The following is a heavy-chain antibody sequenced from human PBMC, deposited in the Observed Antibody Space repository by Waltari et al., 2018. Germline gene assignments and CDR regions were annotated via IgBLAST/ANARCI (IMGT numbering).Heavy chain of an antibody. V-gene: IGHV1-69*04. CDR1: GGTFRSYA. CDR3: AREDTGTTYYYYYGMDV. D-gene: IGHD1-7*01. CDR2: IIPILGIA. Sequence: QVQLVQSGAEVKKPGSSVKVSCKASGGTFRSYAIRWVRQAPGQGLEWMGRIIPILGIANYAQKFQGRVTITADKSTSTAYMELSSLRSEDTAVYYCAREDTGTTYYYYYGMDVWGQGTTVTVSS. J-gene: IGHJ6*02.